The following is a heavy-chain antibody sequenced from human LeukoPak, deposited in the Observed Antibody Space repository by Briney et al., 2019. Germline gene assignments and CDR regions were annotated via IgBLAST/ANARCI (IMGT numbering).Heavy chain of an antibody. CDR3: AKDRVTATTVPDY. Sequence: PGGSLRLSCAASGFTFSNYAMNWVRQAPGKGLEWVSAISGSGGSTYYADSVKGRFTISRDNSKNTLYLQMNSLRAEDTAVYYCAKDRVTATTVPDYWGQGTLVTVSS. D-gene: IGHD1-7*01. CDR1: GFTFSNYA. CDR2: ISGSGGST. V-gene: IGHV3-23*01. J-gene: IGHJ4*02.